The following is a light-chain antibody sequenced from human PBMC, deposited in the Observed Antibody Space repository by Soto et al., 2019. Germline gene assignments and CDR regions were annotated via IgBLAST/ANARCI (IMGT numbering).Light chain of an antibody. Sequence: QSVLTQPPSVSAAPGQKVTISCSGSTSNIGNNYVSWYQQLPGTAPKLLIYDNNKRPSGIPDRFSGSKSGTSGTLDITGLQTGDEADYYCETWDSSRSGVVFGGGTQLTVL. CDR2: DNN. V-gene: IGLV1-51*01. CDR3: ETWDSSRSGVV. J-gene: IGLJ2*01. CDR1: TSNIGNNY.